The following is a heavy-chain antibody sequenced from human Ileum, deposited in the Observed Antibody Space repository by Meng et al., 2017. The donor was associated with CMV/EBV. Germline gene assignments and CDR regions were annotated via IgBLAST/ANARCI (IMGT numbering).Heavy chain of an antibody. CDR2: IYTSGST. D-gene: IGHD6-19*01. Sequence: QVHLQVSGPGLVKPSQTLSLTCTVSGGSLGGGYYWNWIRQPAGKGLEWIGRIYTSGSTNYNPSLKSRFTISVDTSKDQFSLNLTSVTAADTAVYYCARDSAWLIDQWGQGTLVTVSS. CDR3: ARDSAWLIDQ. V-gene: IGHV4-61*02. CDR1: GGSLGGGYY. J-gene: IGHJ4*02.